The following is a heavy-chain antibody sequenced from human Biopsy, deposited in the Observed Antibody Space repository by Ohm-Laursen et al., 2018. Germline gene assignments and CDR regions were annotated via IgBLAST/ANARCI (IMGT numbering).Heavy chain of an antibody. J-gene: IGHJ6*02. D-gene: IGHD4-17*01. Sequence: GASVKVSCKASGWTFTFRYLHWVRQAPGGALEWMGWVMPIFGTANYAQKFQGRVTITADKSTSTAHLDLSSLRSEDTAVYYCATRVTPVTTLYYYAMDVWGQGTTVTVSS. CDR2: VMPIFGTA. V-gene: IGHV1-69*06. CDR3: ATRVTPVTTLYYYAMDV. CDR1: GWTFTFRY.